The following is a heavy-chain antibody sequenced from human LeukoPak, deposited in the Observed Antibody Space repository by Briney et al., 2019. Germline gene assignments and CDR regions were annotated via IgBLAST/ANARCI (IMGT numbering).Heavy chain of an antibody. CDR1: GYTFTGYY. CDR2: IIPIFGTA. Sequence: SVKVSCKASGYTFTGYYMHWVRQAPGQGLEWMGGIIPIFGTANYAQKFQGRVTITADKSTSTAYMELSSLRSEDTAVYYCARSGDYGDYSETMNWFDPWGQGTLVTVSS. D-gene: IGHD4-17*01. V-gene: IGHV1-69*06. CDR3: ARSGDYGDYSETMNWFDP. J-gene: IGHJ5*02.